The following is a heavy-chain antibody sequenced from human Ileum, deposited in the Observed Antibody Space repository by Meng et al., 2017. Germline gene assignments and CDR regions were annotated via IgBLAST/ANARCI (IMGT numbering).Heavy chain of an antibody. J-gene: IGHJ4*02. V-gene: IGHV6-1*01. CDR3: ASGSGSLDY. CDR1: GGSVSSNIAA. CDR2: TYYRSKWYS. D-gene: IGHD3-3*01. Sequence: QVQLQQSGPGLVKPSQTLSTTCAVSGGSVSSNIAAWNWIRQSPLRGLEWLGRTYYRSKWYSEYAVSVKSRISITPDTSKNQFSLQMNSVTPEDTAVYYCASGSGSLDYWGPGTLVTVSS.